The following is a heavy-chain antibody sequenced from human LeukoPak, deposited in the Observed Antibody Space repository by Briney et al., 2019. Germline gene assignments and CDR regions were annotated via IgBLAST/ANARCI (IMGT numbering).Heavy chain of an antibody. CDR3: ARHSDTGSYYGDDDDFDI. D-gene: IGHD1-26*01. Sequence: GSLRLSCAASGFTFSSYSMNWVRQAPGKGLEWIGSIYYRGSTYYNPSLKSRLTMSVDTSKNQFSLKLKSVTAADTAVYYCARHSDTGSYYGDDDDFDIWGQGTMVTVSS. V-gene: IGHV4-59*04. J-gene: IGHJ3*02. CDR2: IYYRGST. CDR1: GFTFSSYSMN.